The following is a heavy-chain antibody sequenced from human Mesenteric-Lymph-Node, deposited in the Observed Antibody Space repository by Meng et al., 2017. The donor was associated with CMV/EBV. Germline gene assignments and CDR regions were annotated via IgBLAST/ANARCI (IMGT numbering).Heavy chain of an antibody. V-gene: IGHV4-39*01. CDR1: GDSISIFYY. Sequence: LPLRGSGPGQVKPSETPSLPSSVSGDSISIFYYWGWIRQPPGRGLEWIGSVHYTGSTYYSPSLKSRVTVSVDTSKNQFSLRLTSVTAADTAVYYCARPFPSWQSPRLDPFGAWGQGTLVTVSS. CDR3: ARPFPSWQSPRLDPFGA. D-gene: IGHD6-19*01. J-gene: IGHJ5*02. CDR2: VHYTGST.